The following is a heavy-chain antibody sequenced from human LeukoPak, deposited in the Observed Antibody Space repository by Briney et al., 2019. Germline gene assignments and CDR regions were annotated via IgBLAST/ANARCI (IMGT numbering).Heavy chain of an antibody. J-gene: IGHJ3*02. D-gene: IGHD1-26*01. CDR2: IIPSGHTT. V-gene: IGHV3-23*01. CDR3: ARRGASTGAFDI. Sequence: HPGGTLRLSCVASGFTFSSHGMNWVRQAPGKGLEWVSGIIPSGHTTYYADSVRGRFTISRDNSRNTVYLQMNSLRAEDTAVYYCARRGASTGAFDIWGQGTMVTVSS. CDR1: GFTFSSHG.